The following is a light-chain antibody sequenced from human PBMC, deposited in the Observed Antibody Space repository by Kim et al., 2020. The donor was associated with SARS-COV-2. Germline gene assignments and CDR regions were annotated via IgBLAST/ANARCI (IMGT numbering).Light chain of an antibody. J-gene: IGKJ4*01. CDR1: QGISSC. CDR2: AAF. V-gene: IGKV1-9*01. Sequence: ASGGDRVTITCRASQGISSCLGWYQQKPGKPPKLLINAAFTLESGVPSRFSGSGSATEFTLTITSLQPEDSATYYCQKLESCPVTFGGGTKVDIK. CDR3: QKLESCPVT.